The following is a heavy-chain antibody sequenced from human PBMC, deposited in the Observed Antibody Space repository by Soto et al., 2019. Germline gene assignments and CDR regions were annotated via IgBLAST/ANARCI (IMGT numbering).Heavy chain of an antibody. J-gene: IGHJ6*03. D-gene: IGHD3-3*01. V-gene: IGHV3-11*01. CDR2: ISSSGSTI. CDR1: GFTFSDYY. Sequence: GGSLRLSCAASGFTFSDYYMSWIRQAPGKGLEWVSYISSSGSTIYYADSVKGRFTISRDNAKNSLFLQMNSLAAEETAVYYCARVQYYDFWSGYYIYYYYYMDVWGKGTTVTVSS. CDR3: ARVQYYDFWSGYYIYYYYYMDV.